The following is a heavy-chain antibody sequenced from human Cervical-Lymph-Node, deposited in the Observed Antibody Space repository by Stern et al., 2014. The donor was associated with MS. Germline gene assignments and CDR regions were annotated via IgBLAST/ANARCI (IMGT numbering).Heavy chain of an antibody. Sequence: QVQLVQSGAEVRKPGASVKLSCTASGNTFSTYSIHWVRQGPGQGLVWMGMINPDGGRATYAQEFLARVSMTRDTSTSTVYMELSSLRSEDTGFYYCARHLPYANWGQGTLVTVSS. V-gene: IGHV1-46*01. CDR1: GNTFSTYS. J-gene: IGHJ4*02. CDR2: INPDGGRA. CDR3: ARHLPYAN. D-gene: IGHD4-17*01.